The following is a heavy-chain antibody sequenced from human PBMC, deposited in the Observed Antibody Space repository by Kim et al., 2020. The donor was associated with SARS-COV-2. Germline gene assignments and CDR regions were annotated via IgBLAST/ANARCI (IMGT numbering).Heavy chain of an antibody. CDR1: GFTFSSYA. CDR3: ANGESNNWSFFDY. CDR2: VSGSGGSN. V-gene: IGHV3-23*02. Sequence: GGSLRLSCAASGFTFSSYAMSWVRQAPGKGLEWVSLVSGSGGSNYHEDSVKGRFATSRDNSKKTLYLKMNSQSAEDTALYYFANGESNNWSFFDYWGQGTLVTVSS. J-gene: IGHJ4*02. D-gene: IGHD1-1*01.